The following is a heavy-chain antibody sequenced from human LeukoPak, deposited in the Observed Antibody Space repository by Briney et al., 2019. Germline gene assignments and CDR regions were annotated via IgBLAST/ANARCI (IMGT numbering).Heavy chain of an antibody. CDR1: GYTFTGYY. D-gene: IGHD6-19*01. Sequence: ASVKVSCKASGYTFTGYYMHWVRQAPGQGLEWMGWINPNSGGTNYAQKFQGRVTMTRDTSISTAYMELSRLRSDDTAVYYCARALTIAVAGTGNYWGQGTLVTVSS. V-gene: IGHV1-2*02. CDR3: ARALTIAVAGTGNY. J-gene: IGHJ4*02. CDR2: INPNSGGT.